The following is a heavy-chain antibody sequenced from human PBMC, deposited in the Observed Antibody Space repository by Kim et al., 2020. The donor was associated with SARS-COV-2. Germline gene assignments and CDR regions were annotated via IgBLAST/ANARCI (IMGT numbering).Heavy chain of an antibody. CDR3: ARDLPNMVRAGYFDY. V-gene: IGHV1-18*01. CDR2: ISAYNGNT. Sequence: ASVKVSCKASGYTFTSYGISWVRQAPGQGLEWMGWISAYNGNTNYAQKLQGRVTMTTDTSTSTAYMELRSLRSDDTAVYYCARDLPNMVRAGYFDYWGQGTLVTVSS. J-gene: IGHJ4*02. D-gene: IGHD3-10*01. CDR1: GYTFTSYG.